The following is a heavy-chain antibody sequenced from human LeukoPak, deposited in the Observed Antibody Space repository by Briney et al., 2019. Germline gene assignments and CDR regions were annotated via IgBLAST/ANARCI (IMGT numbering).Heavy chain of an antibody. CDR2: INHSGST. CDR3: ARRDGYVGAFDI. CDR1: GESFSGYY. J-gene: IGHJ3*02. Sequence: PSETLSLTCVVYGESFSGYYWIWIRLPPGKGLEWIGEINHSGSTNYNPSLESRVTISLDTSKNQFSLKLSSVTAADTAVYYCARRDGYVGAFDIWGQGTMVTVSS. V-gene: IGHV4-34*01. D-gene: IGHD5-24*01.